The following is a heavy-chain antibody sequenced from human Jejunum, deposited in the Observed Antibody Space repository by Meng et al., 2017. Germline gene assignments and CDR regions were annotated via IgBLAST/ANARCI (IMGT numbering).Heavy chain of an antibody. CDR1: GFTFSSYE. CDR3: AKEVVPAHYGTRGYDAFDV. V-gene: IGHV3-48*03. J-gene: IGHJ3*01. CDR2: SDRRDSRE. D-gene: IGHD3-22*01. Sequence: GESLKISCVASGFTFSSYEMNWLRQAPGQGPEWGANSDRRDSRELYADSVKGRFTISRDNARNSLYLQMNSLRAEDTALYYCAKEVVPAHYGTRGYDAFDVWGQGTMVTVSS.